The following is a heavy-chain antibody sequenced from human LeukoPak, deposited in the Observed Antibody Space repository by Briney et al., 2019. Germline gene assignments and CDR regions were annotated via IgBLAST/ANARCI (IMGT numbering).Heavy chain of an antibody. D-gene: IGHD3-22*01. CDR3: AGSAYYRDFDY. J-gene: IGHJ4*02. Sequence: PGGSLRLSCTASGFTFGDYAISWVRQAPGKGLEWVSYISSFGSTIYYADSVKGRFTISRDNAKNSLYLQMNSLRAEDTAVYYCAGSAYYRDFDYWGQGTLVTVSS. CDR2: ISSFGSTI. V-gene: IGHV3-48*03. CDR1: GFTFGDYA.